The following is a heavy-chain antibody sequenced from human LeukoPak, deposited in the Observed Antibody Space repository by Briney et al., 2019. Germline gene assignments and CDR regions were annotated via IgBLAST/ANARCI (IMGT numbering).Heavy chain of an antibody. V-gene: IGHV3-30*02. CDR3: AKDTSYMVRPGGYMDV. CDR2: IRSDGSNK. CDR1: GFTFSSYV. J-gene: IGHJ6*03. Sequence: GGSLRLSCAASGFTFSSYVMHWVRQAPGKGLEWVAFIRSDGSNKYYADSVKGRFTISRDNSKNTLNLQMNSLRAEDTAVYYCAKDTSYMVRPGGYMDVWGKGTTVTISS. D-gene: IGHD3-10*01.